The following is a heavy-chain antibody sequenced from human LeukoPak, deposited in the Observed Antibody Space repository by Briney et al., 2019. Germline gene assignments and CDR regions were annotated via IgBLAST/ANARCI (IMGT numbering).Heavy chain of an antibody. CDR1: GGSISSYY. CDR2: IYYGGST. D-gene: IGHD2-21*01. Sequence: SETLSLTCTVSGGSISSYYWSWIRQPPGKGLEWIGYIYYGGSTNYNPSLKSRVTISVDTSKNQFPLKLSSVTAADTAVYYCASQAGGDRGPFDYWGQGTLVAVSS. J-gene: IGHJ4*02. V-gene: IGHV4-59*01. CDR3: ASQAGGDRGPFDY.